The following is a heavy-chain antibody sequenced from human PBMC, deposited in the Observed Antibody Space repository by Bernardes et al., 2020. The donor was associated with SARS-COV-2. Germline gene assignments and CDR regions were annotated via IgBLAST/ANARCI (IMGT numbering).Heavy chain of an antibody. J-gene: IGHJ4*02. CDR1: GFIFSSHA. D-gene: IGHD1-1*01. Sequence: GGSLRLSCSASGFIFSSHAMQWVRQAPGKGPEYVSGISSDGAHTYYVDSVKGRFTISRDNSKNTLYLEMSSLRPEDTAVYYCVNSFAQAMTGNFMWGQGTLVTLSS. CDR2: ISSDGAHT. CDR3: VNSFAQAMTGNFM. V-gene: IGHV3-64D*08.